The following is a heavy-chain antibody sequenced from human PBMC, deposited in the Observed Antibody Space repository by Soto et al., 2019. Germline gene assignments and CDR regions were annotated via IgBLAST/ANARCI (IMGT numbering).Heavy chain of an antibody. CDR1: GYTFTSYG. CDR3: ARESSSSCHDY. CDR2: ISAYTGNT. Sequence: QVQLVQSGAEVKKPGASVKVSCKASGYTFTSYGISWVRQAPGQGLEWMGWISAYTGNTNYAQKLQGRVTMTTDTATSTAYTERRSRRSDDTAVYYWARESSSSCHDYGGQGTLVTVSS. D-gene: IGHD6-13*01. V-gene: IGHV1-18*01. J-gene: IGHJ4*02.